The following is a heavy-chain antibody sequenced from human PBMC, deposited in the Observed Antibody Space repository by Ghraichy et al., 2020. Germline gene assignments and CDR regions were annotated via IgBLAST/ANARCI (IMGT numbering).Heavy chain of an antibody. J-gene: IGHJ6*02. CDR1: GYTFTSYA. V-gene: IGHV1-3*01. Sequence: ASVKVSCKASGYTFTSYAMHWVRQAPGQRLEWMGWINAGNGNTKYSQKFQGRVTITRDTSASTAYMELSSLRSEDTAVYYCARGGVTGDYYYYYGMDVWGQGTTVTVSS. CDR3: ARGGVTGDYYYYYGMDV. D-gene: IGHD2-8*02. CDR2: INAGNGNT.